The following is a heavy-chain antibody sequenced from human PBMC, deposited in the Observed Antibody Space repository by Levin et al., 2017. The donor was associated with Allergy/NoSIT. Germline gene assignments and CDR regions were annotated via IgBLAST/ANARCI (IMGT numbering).Heavy chain of an antibody. V-gene: IGHV3-7*01. Sequence: GGSLRLSCAASGFTFSRFWMTWVRQAPGKGLEWVAKINQDGREKYYGDSVKGRFTISRDNAKNSLYLQMNGLRAEDTAIYYCVRESSASYWGQGTLVTVSS. CDR1: GFTFSRFW. CDR2: INQDGREK. J-gene: IGHJ4*02. D-gene: IGHD3-22*01. CDR3: VRESSASY.